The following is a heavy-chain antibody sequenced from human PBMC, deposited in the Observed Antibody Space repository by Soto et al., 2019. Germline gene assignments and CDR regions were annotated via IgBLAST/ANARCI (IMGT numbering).Heavy chain of an antibody. CDR3: ARDRLHSGYDGDY. V-gene: IGHV1-18*01. Sequence: QVQLVQSGAEVKKPGASVKVSCKASGYTFSNYAISWVRQAPGQGLEWMGWISTDDGYTNYARDRVIMTKDSSTNTAYMELRSLRSDDTAIYYCARDRLHSGYDGDYWGQGTLVTVSS. CDR2: ISTDDGYT. CDR1: GYTFSNYA. D-gene: IGHD5-12*01. J-gene: IGHJ4*02.